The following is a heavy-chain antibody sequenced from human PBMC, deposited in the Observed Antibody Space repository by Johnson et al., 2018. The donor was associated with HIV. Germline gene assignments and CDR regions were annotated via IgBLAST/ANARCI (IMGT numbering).Heavy chain of an antibody. J-gene: IGHJ3*02. CDR3: ARVKGAFDI. Sequence: EVQLVESGGGLVLPGGSLRLSCADSGFTFSNYGMSWVRQTPGKGLEWVSHISGSGGTRSYADSVRGRFTISRDNSETTLYLQMNSLRVEDTAVYYCARVKGAFDIWGQGTMVTVSS. CDR1: GFTFSNYG. V-gene: IGHV3-23*04. CDR2: ISGSGGTR.